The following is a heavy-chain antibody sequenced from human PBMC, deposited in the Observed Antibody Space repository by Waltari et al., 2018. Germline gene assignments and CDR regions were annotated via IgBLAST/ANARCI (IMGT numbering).Heavy chain of an antibody. V-gene: IGHV3-7*04. J-gene: IGHJ6*02. CDR3: ARGPY. D-gene: IGHD2-21*01. CDR2: IKEEGSDR. Sequence: EVRLVESGGGLVQPGGSLRLSCAASGFTFSSSWMSWVRQAPGKGGEWVASIKEEGSDRYYVDSAKGRSTISRDNAKTSLFLQMNSLRVEDTAVYYCARGPYWGQGTTVTVSS. CDR1: GFTFSSSW.